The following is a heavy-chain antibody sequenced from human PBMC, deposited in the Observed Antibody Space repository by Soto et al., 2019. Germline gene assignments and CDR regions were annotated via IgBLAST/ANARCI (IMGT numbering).Heavy chain of an antibody. CDR2: ISSSSSTI. D-gene: IGHD2-15*01. V-gene: IGHV3-48*02. CDR3: ARETCSGGSRYSRHYYYYGMDV. Sequence: EVQLVESGGGLVQPGGSLRLSCAASGFTFSSYSMNWVRQAPGKGLEWVSYISSSSSTIYYVDSVKGRFTISRDNAKNSLYLQMNSLRDADTAVYYCARETCSGGSRYSRHYYYYGMDVWGQGATVTVSS. J-gene: IGHJ6*02. CDR1: GFTFSSYS.